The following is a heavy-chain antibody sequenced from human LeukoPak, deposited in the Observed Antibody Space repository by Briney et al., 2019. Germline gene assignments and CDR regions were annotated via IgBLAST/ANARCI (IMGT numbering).Heavy chain of an antibody. D-gene: IGHD3-10*01. CDR3: ARDYYTSGSH. V-gene: IGHV3-7*01. Sequence: GGSLRLSCAASGFTFSSSWMASVRQTPGKGLEWVANINQAGSDKNYVDSVKGRFTISRDNGKNSLYLQMNSLRAEDTALYYCARDYYTSGSHWGQGTLVIVSS. CDR2: INQAGSDK. CDR1: GFTFSSSW. J-gene: IGHJ4*02.